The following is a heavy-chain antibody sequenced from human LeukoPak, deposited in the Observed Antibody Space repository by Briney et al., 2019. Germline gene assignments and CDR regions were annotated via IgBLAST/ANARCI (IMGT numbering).Heavy chain of an antibody. CDR2: INYSGST. CDR3: AREVSRWPYYFDY. Sequence: SETLSLTCTVSGGFISSSSYYWAWIRQPPGKGLEWIATINYSGSTYYNPSLKSRVTISVNTSKNQFSLNLSSVTAADTAVYYCAREVSRWPYYFDYWGQGTLVTVSS. V-gene: IGHV4-39*02. J-gene: IGHJ4*02. CDR1: GGFISSSSYY. D-gene: IGHD4-23*01.